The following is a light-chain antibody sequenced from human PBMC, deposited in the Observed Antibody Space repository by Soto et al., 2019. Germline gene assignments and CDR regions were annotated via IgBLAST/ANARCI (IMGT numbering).Light chain of an antibody. V-gene: IGLV2-14*01. CDR1: SSDVGGYNY. CDR3: SSYTSSSLWV. Sequence: QSALTQPASVSGSPGQSITISCTGTSSDVGGYNYFSWYQQHPGKAPKLMIYDVSNRPSGVSNRFSGSKSGNTASLTISGLQAEDEADYYCSSYTSSSLWVFGGGTKLTVL. J-gene: IGLJ3*02. CDR2: DVS.